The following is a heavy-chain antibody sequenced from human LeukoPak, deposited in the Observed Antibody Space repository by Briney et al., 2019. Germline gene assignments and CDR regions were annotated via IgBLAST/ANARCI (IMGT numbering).Heavy chain of an antibody. CDR3: ARDGLNYYYSTQGLDY. D-gene: IGHD3-22*01. J-gene: IGHJ4*02. V-gene: IGHV4-30-4*01. CDR2: IYYSGST. Sequence: SETLSLTCTVSGGSISSGDYYWSWIRQPPGKGLEWIGYIYYSGSTYYNPSLKSRVTISIDTSKNQFSLKLSSVTAADTAVYYCARDGLNYYYSTQGLDYWGQGTLVTVSS. CDR1: GGSISSGDYY.